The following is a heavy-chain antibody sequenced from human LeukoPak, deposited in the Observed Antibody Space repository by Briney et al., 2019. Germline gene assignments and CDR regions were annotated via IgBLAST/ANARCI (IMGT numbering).Heavy chain of an antibody. V-gene: IGHV5-51*01. J-gene: IGHJ6*02. CDR1: GYTFSTYW. D-gene: IGHD2-2*01. Sequence: GESLQISCKGSGYTFSTYWIGWVRQMPGKGLEWLGIIYPGDSDTRYSPSFQGQVTISADKSISTAYLQWSSLKASDTAIYYCARLGYCSSASCYYGMDVWGQGTTVTVSS. CDR3: ARLGYCSSASCYYGMDV. CDR2: IYPGDSDT.